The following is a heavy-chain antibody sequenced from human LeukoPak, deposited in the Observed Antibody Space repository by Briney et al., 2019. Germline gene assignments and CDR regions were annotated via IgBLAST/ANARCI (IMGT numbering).Heavy chain of an antibody. CDR2: IHSTGNP. Sequence: SETLSLTCTISGGSINSHFWSWIRQPAGEGLEWIGRIHSTGNPNYNPSLRSRVTMSVDTSKNRFSLKLSSVTAADTAVYYCARDWYLNTVGWYFDFWGQGTLVTVSS. CDR3: ARDWYLNTVGWYFDF. J-gene: IGHJ4*02. V-gene: IGHV4-4*07. CDR1: GGSINSHF. D-gene: IGHD6-19*01.